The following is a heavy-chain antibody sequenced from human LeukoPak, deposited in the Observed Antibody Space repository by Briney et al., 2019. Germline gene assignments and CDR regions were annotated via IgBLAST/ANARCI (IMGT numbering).Heavy chain of an antibody. CDR1: GGSFSGYY. CDR2: IYTSGST. J-gene: IGHJ4*02. V-gene: IGHV4-4*07. CDR3: ARDVSDLEAAAGTGYFDY. D-gene: IGHD6-13*01. Sequence: SETLSLTCAVYGGSFSGYYWSWIRQPAGKGLEWIGRIYTSGSTNYNPSLKSRVTMSVDTSKNQFSLKLSSVTAADTAVYYCARDVSDLEAAAGTGYFDYWGQGTLVTVSS.